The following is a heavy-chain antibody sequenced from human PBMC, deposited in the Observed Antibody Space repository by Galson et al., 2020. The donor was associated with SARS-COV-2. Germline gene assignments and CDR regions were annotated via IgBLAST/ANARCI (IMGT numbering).Heavy chain of an antibody. J-gene: IGHJ4*02. CDR2: ISSSSSYI. CDR1: GFTFSSYS. V-gene: IGHV3-21*01. CDR3: ASPRGYSYGGFDY. D-gene: IGHD5-18*01. Sequence: GESLKISCAASGFTFSSYSMNWVRQAPGKGLEWVSSISSSSSYIYYADSVKGRFTISRDNAKNSLYLQMNNLRAEDTAVYYCASPRGYSYGGFDYWGQGTLVTVSS.